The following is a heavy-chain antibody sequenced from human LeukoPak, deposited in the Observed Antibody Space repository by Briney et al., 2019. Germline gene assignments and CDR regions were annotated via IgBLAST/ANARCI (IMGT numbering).Heavy chain of an antibody. Sequence: GASVKVSCKASGYTFTGYYMHWVRQAPGQGLEWMGWINPNSGGTNYAQKFQGRVTMTRDTSISTAYMELSRLRSDDTAVYYCASLVAVAGATGYYYYGMGVWGQGTTVTVSS. CDR3: ASLVAVAGATGYYYYGMGV. CDR2: INPNSGGT. V-gene: IGHV1-2*02. D-gene: IGHD6-19*01. CDR1: GYTFTGYY. J-gene: IGHJ6*02.